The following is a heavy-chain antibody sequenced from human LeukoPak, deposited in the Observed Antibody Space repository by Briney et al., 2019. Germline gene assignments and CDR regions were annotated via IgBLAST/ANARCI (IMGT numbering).Heavy chain of an antibody. CDR3: AKYVAVAGAFDY. CDR2: ISGSGGST. D-gene: IGHD6-19*01. Sequence: GGSLRLSCAASGFTFSSYAMSWVRQAPGKGLEWVSAISGSGGSTYYADSVKGRFTISRDNSKNTLDLQMNSLRAEDTAVYYCAKYVAVAGAFDYWGQGTLVTVSS. V-gene: IGHV3-23*01. J-gene: IGHJ4*02. CDR1: GFTFSSYA.